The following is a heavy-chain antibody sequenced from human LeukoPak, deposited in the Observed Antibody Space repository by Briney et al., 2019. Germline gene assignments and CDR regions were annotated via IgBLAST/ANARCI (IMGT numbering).Heavy chain of an antibody. J-gene: IGHJ4*02. CDR1: GFTYNTYD. CDR2: ISSNSGIT. CDR3: ARILNY. D-gene: IGHD2/OR15-2a*01. V-gene: IGHV3-48*02. Sequence: GGPLRLSCAASGFTYNTYDMNWLRQATGRDLELVSYISSNSGITNYAGSVKGRFTTSRDNAKKSLYLQMNSLRDEDAAVYYCARILNYWGQGTLVTVSS.